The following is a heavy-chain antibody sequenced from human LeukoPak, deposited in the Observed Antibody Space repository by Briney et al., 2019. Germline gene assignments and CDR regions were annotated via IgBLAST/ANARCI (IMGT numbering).Heavy chain of an antibody. Sequence: SETLSLTCAVYGGSSSGYYWSWIRQPPGKGLEWIGEINRSGSTNYNPSLKSRVTISVDTSKNQFSLKLSSVTAADTAVYYCARAGYSSSWYDYWGQGTLVTVSS. D-gene: IGHD6-13*01. CDR3: ARAGYSSSWYDY. J-gene: IGHJ4*02. CDR1: GGSSSGYY. CDR2: INRSGST. V-gene: IGHV4-34*01.